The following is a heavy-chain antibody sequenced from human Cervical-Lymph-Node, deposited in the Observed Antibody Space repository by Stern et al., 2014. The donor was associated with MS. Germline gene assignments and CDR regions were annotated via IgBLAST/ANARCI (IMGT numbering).Heavy chain of an antibody. CDR1: GDPSKNDP. Sequence: VQLLESGAAVKKPGSSVKVSCKSSGDPSKNDPISWVRQAPGQGLEWMGGIIPILVTPNYAQKFQGRVTITADGSTGTVYMEISSLRSEDTAVYYCARQDAVAGLDYWGQGTLVTVSS. CDR3: ARQDAVAGLDY. V-gene: IGHV1-69*01. J-gene: IGHJ4*02. D-gene: IGHD6-19*01. CDR2: IIPILVTP.